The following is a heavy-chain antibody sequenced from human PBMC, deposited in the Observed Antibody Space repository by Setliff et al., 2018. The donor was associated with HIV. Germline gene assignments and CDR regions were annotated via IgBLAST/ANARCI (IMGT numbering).Heavy chain of an antibody. CDR1: GFPFSDAW. CDR3: ARHGRFGRRFFDS. D-gene: IGHD3-10*01. Sequence: GGSLRLSCAASGFPFSDAWMSWARQAPGKGLEWISYISGGDTIEYAESVRGRFTISRDNPKKSLFLQMNGLRVDDTAIYYCARHGRFGRRFFDSWGQGTLVTVSS. CDR2: ISGGDTI. J-gene: IGHJ4*02. V-gene: IGHV3-11*01.